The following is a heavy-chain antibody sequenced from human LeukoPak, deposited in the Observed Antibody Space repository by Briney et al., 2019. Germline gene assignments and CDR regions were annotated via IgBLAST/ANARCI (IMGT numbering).Heavy chain of an antibody. CDR1: GFTFSSYS. CDR2: ISSSSSYI. CDR3: ARDPEPQQLAPNWFDP. V-gene: IGHV3-21*01. D-gene: IGHD6-13*01. Sequence: GGSLRLSCAASGFTFSSYSMNWVRQAPGKGLEWVSSISSSSSYIYYADSVKGRFTISRDNAKNSLYLQMNSLRAEDTAVYYCARDPEPQQLAPNWFDPWGQGTLVTVSS. J-gene: IGHJ5*02.